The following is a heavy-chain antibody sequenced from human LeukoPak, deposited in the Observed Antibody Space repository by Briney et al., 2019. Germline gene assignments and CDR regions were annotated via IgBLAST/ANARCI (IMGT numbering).Heavy chain of an antibody. D-gene: IGHD3-22*01. J-gene: IGHJ4*02. CDR2: INPSGGST. V-gene: IGHV1-46*01. CDR3: AREVRYYYDSSGYHGSYYFDY. Sequence: GASVKVSCKASGYTFTSYYMHWVRQAPGQGLEWMGIINPSGGSTSYAQKFQGRVTMTRDTSTSTVYMELSSLRSEDTAVYYCAREVRYYYDSSGYHGSYYFDYWGQGTLVTVSS. CDR1: GYTFTSYY.